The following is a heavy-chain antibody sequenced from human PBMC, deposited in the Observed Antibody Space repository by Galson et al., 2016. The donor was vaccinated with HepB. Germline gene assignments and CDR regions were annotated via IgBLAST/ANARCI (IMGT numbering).Heavy chain of an antibody. CDR3: ARGGQVTMVQGVVISFGMDV. CDR1: GYTFNSYG. J-gene: IGHJ6*02. Sequence: SVKVSCKASGYTFNSYGFSWVRQAPGQGLEWMGGIVPLQNTPTYAQQFQGRVPISADESTRTAYMELRRLRSEDTAVSYCARGGQVTMVQGVVISFGMDVWGQGTTVTVS. CDR2: IVPLQNTP. D-gene: IGHD3-10*01. V-gene: IGHV1-69*13.